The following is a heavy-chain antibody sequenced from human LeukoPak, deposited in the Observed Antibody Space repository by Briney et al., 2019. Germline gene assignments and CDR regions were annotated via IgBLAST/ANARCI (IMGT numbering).Heavy chain of an antibody. CDR3: ANHRSAFEF. V-gene: IGHV3-23*01. CDR1: GLPFSTCG. CDR2: ISGSATGRIT. J-gene: IGHJ5*01. Sequence: GGTLRLSCAASGLPFSTCGMSWVRQSPGKGLEWVSAISGSATGRITNYADSVKGRFTISRDNDKNTLYLQMNSLRVEDTAVYYCANHRSAFEFWGHGTLVTVSS.